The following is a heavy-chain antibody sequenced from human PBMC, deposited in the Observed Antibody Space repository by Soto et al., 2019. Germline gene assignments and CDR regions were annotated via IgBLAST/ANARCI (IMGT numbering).Heavy chain of an antibody. CDR2: INPNSGGT. Sequence: ASVKVSCKASGYTFTGYYMHWVRQAPGQGLEWMGWINPNSGGTNYAQKFKGWVTMTRDTSISTAYMELSRLRSDDTAVYYCARGKTYYYDSSGYHDAFDIWGQGTMVTVSS. J-gene: IGHJ3*02. CDR1: GYTFTGYY. D-gene: IGHD3-22*01. CDR3: ARGKTYYYDSSGYHDAFDI. V-gene: IGHV1-2*04.